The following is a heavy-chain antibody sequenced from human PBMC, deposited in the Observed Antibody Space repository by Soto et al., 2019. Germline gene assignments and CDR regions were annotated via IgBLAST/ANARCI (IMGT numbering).Heavy chain of an antibody. J-gene: IGHJ5*02. Sequence: ASVKVSCKTSGYTVSNYGITWVRQAPGQPLEWLGWISLYSDGTNYAQKFQGRVSMTTDTSTTTAYMELRSLRSDDTAVYYCARVVPGAEAWFGPWGQGTLVTVSS. CDR3: ARVVPGAEAWFGP. D-gene: IGHD2-2*01. CDR1: GYTVSNYG. CDR2: ISLYSDGT. V-gene: IGHV1-18*01.